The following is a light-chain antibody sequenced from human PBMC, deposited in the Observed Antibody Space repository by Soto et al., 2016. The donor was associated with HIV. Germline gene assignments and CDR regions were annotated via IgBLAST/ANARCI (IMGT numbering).Light chain of an antibody. V-gene: IGLV3-1*01. CDR3: QTWDFNTVV. J-gene: IGLJ2*01. CDR2: QDN. Sequence: LTQPPSVSVSPGQTARLTCSGDKLGNKNACWYQQKSGQSPVLVMYQDNKRPSGIPDRFSGSNSGNTATLTISGTQVVDEADYYCQTWDFNTVVFGGGTRLDRP. CDR1: KLGNKN.